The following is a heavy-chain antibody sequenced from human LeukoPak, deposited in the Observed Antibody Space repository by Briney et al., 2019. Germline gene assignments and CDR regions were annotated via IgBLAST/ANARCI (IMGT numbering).Heavy chain of an antibody. CDR2: INQEVGEK. J-gene: IGHJ4*02. V-gene: IGHV3-7*01. D-gene: IGHD3-3*01. CDR3: ARAQRRFLEWSPWGY. Sequence: GGSLRLSCTASGFTFISYWMSWVRQAPGEGLEWVANINQEVGEKYYVDSVKGRFTISRDNAKNSLYLQMNSLRAKDTDVYYCARAQRRFLEWSPWGYWGQGTLVTVSS. CDR1: GFTFISYW.